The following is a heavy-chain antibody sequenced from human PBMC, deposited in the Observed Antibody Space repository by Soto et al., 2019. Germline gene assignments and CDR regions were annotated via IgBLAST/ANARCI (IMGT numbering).Heavy chain of an antibody. D-gene: IGHD2-15*01. J-gene: IGHJ4*02. CDR1: GFTFSSYA. CDR2: ISGSGGST. V-gene: IGHV3-23*01. Sequence: GGSLRLSCAASGFTFSSYAMSWVRRAPGKGLEWVSAISGSGGSTYYADSVKGRFTISRDNSKNTLYLQMNSLRAEDTAVYYCARRGGTFHGNFDYWGQGTLVTVSS. CDR3: ARRGGTFHGNFDY.